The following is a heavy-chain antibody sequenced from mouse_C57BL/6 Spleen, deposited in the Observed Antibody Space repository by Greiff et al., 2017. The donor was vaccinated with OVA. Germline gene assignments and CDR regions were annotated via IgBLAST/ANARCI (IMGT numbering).Heavy chain of an antibody. J-gene: IGHJ3*01. Sequence: QVQLQQPGAELVRPGSSVKLSCKASGYTFTSYWMDWVKQRPGQGLEWIGNIYPSDSETNYNQKFKDKATLTVDKSSSTAYMQLSSLTSEDSAVYYCARRDGYDWFAYWGQGTLVTVSA. CDR2: IYPSDSET. CDR1: GYTFTSYW. V-gene: IGHV1-61*01. CDR3: ARRDGYDWFAY. D-gene: IGHD2-2*01.